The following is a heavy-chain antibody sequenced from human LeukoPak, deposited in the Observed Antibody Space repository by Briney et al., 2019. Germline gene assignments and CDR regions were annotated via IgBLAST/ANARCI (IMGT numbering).Heavy chain of an antibody. CDR2: IYPGDSDA. V-gene: IGHV5-51*01. CDR1: GYSFTTYW. Sequence: AGESLKISCTGFGYSFTTYWIGWLRQMPGKGLEWMGIIYPGDSDARYSPSLQGQVTISAEKSISTAYLQWSSLKASDTAMYYCARQGRIVVVTTTHDAFDIWGQGTMVTVSS. D-gene: IGHD2-21*02. J-gene: IGHJ3*02. CDR3: ARQGRIVVVTTTHDAFDI.